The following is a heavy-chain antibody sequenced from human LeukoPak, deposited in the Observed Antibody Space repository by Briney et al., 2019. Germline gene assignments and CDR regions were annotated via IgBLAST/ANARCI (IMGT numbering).Heavy chain of an antibody. J-gene: IGHJ4*02. CDR3: AKGTERYREVSSFDS. V-gene: IGHV3-23*01. D-gene: IGHD3-10*01. Sequence: GGSLRLSCAASGFTFSTYTMNWVRQAPGKGLEWVSAISGAGSGTYYADFEKGRFSISRDNSKNTSYLQMNSLRAEDTAAYYCAKGTERYREVSSFDSWGQGTLVTVSS. CDR2: ISGAGSGT. CDR1: GFTFSTYT.